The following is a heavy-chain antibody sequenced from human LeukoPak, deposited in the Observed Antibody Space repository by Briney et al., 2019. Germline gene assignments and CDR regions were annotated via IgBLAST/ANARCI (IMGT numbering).Heavy chain of an antibody. CDR1: GFTFSSYA. CDR3: ARDPVAEDYFDY. D-gene: IGHD6-19*01. CDR2: ISGSGGTT. V-gene: IGHV3-23*01. Sequence: GGSLRLSCAASGFTFSSYAVNWVRQAPGKGLEWVSSISGSGGTTQYADSVKGRFTITRDNSKNTLYLQMNSLRAEDTAVYYCARDPVAEDYFDYWGQGTLVTVSS. J-gene: IGHJ4*02.